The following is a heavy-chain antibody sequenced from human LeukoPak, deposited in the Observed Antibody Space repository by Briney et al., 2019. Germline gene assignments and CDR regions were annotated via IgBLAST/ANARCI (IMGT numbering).Heavy chain of an antibody. CDR3: AKIQGWFNAAFQI. J-gene: IGHJ3*02. CDR1: GFTFSSYW. Sequence: GGSLRLSCAASGFTFSSYWMSWVRQAPGKGLEWVSGISDSGDNTHYADSVKGRFTISRDISKNTLFLQMNSLRAEDTAVYYCAKIQGWFNAAFQIGGQGTMVTVSS. V-gene: IGHV3-23*01. CDR2: ISDSGDNT. D-gene: IGHD6-19*01.